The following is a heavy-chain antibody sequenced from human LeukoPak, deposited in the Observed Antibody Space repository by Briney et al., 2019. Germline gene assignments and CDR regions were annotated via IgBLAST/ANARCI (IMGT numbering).Heavy chain of an antibody. J-gene: IGHJ6*02. D-gene: IGHD5-18*01. CDR1: GFIFSGCD. CDR2: ISYEGSNR. V-gene: IGHV3-30*04. CDR3: ARGVGSYGYEYYYGLDV. Sequence: RPGRSLRLSCAASGFIFSGCDMHWVRQTPGKGLEWAALISYEGSNRDYANSVRGRFTISRDNSKNTLYLQMNSLRPEDTAVFYCARGVGSYGYEYYYGLDVWGQGTTVTVSS.